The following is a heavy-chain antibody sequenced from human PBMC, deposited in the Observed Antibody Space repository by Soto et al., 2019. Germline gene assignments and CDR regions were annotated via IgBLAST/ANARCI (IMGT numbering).Heavy chain of an antibody. Sequence: PGGSLRLSCAASGLTFSSYSMNWVRQAPGKWLEWVSSISSSSSYIYYADSVKGRFTISRDNAKNSLYLQMNSLRAEDTAVHYCARDYIAAAGIGLHAFDIWGQGTMVTVSS. CDR2: ISSSSSYI. J-gene: IGHJ3*02. V-gene: IGHV3-21*01. CDR3: ARDYIAAAGIGLHAFDI. D-gene: IGHD6-13*01. CDR1: GLTFSSYS.